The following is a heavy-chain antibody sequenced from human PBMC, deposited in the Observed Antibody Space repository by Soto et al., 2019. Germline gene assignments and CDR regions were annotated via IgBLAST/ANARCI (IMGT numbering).Heavy chain of an antibody. D-gene: IGHD3-22*01. CDR3: ARDGAHDDSSGYYFPS. J-gene: IGHJ5*02. CDR2: LTPMFGRP. V-gene: IGHV1-69*01. CDR1: GGTFSRYA. Sequence: QVQLVQSGPEVKKPGSSVKVSCKASGGTFSRYAINWVRQAPGQGLEWMGGLTPMFGRPNYAQKFQERVTITADELTCTGYMELRGLRSVDTAVYYCARDGAHDDSSGYYFPSWGQGTLVAVSS.